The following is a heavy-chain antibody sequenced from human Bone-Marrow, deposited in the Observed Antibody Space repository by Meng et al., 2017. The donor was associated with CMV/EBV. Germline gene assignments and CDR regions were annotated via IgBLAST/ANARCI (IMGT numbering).Heavy chain of an antibody. CDR1: GGTFSSYA. J-gene: IGHJ3*02. CDR3: ARYYSSSWIDAFDI. CDR2: IIPIFGTA. V-gene: IGHV1-69*05. D-gene: IGHD6-13*01. Sequence: SVKVSCKASGGTFSSYAISWVRQAPGQGLEWMGGIIPIFGTANYAQKLQGRVTMTTDTSTSTAYMELRSLRSDDTAVYYCARYYSSSWIDAFDIWGQGTMVTVSS.